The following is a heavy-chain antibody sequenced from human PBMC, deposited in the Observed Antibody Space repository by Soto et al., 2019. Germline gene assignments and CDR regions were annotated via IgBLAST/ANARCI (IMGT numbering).Heavy chain of an antibody. J-gene: IGHJ6*02. CDR2: ISVDDGDT. Sequence: ASVKVSCKASGYTFTSYGISWVRQAPGQGLEWMGWISVDDGDTNYAQNFQGRVTMSTDTSTSKAYMEMRSLRSDDTAVYYCARDQVAKWAPGSAMVNYYYGMDAWGQGTTVTVSS. V-gene: IGHV1-18*04. CDR3: ARDQVAKWAPGSAMVNYYYGMDA. CDR1: GYTFTSYG. D-gene: IGHD5-18*01.